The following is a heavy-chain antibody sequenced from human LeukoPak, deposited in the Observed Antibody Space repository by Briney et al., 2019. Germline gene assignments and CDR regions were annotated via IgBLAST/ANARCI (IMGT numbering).Heavy chain of an antibody. CDR2: IYTSGST. Sequence: SETLSLTCTVSGGSISSYYWSWIRQPAGKGLEWIGRIYTSGSTNYNPSLKSRVTMSVDTSKNQFSLKLSSVTAADTAVYYCARGSGVRGVINPPNWFDPWGQGTLVTVSS. V-gene: IGHV4-4*07. J-gene: IGHJ5*02. CDR1: GGSISSYY. CDR3: ARGSGVRGVINPPNWFDP. D-gene: IGHD3-10*01.